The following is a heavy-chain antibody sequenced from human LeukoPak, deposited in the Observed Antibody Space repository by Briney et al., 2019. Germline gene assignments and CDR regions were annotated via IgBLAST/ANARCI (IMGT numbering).Heavy chain of an antibody. D-gene: IGHD3-10*01. J-gene: IGHJ3*02. CDR1: GFTFSSYG. V-gene: IGHV3-30*02. CDR2: VRYDGNNK. Sequence: GGSLRLSCTASGFTFSSYGMHWVRQAPGKGLEWVAFVRYDGNNKNYADSVKGRFTISRDNSKNTVDLQMNNLRTEDTAVYYCAKSGDRGAFDIWGQGTMVTVSS. CDR3: AKSGDRGAFDI.